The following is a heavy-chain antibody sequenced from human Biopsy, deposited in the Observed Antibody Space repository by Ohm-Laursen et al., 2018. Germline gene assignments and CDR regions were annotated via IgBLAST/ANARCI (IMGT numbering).Heavy chain of an antibody. CDR2: INHRGFT. D-gene: IGHD2/OR15-2a*01. J-gene: IGHJ3*02. Sequence: SDTLSLPWAVYGGSLRGYYWNWIRQSPGKGLEWIGEINHRGFTSNNPSLKSRVTISVDTSKNQFSLRLGSVTAADTAVYYCAKNLAVSSYALDIWGQGTMVTVSS. CDR3: AKNLAVSSYALDI. V-gene: IGHV4-34*01. CDR1: GGSLRGYY.